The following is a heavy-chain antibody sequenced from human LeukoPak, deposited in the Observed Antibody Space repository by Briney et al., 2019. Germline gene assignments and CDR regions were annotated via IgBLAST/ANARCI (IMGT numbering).Heavy chain of an antibody. CDR2: INPNSGGT. D-gene: IGHD2-21*02. CDR3: ASGPAYCGGDCYFDY. Sequence: GASVKVSCKASGYTFTGYYMHWVRQAPGQGLEWMGWINPNSGGTNYAQQLQGRVTMTTDTSTSTAYMELRSLRSDDTAVYYCASGPAYCGGDCYFDYWGQGTLVTVSS. J-gene: IGHJ4*02. CDR1: GYTFTGYY. V-gene: IGHV1-2*02.